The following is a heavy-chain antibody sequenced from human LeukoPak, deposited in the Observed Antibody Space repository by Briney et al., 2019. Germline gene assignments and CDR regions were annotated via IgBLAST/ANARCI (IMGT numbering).Heavy chain of an antibody. J-gene: IGHJ4*02. CDR3: ARGDYGDYVFNY. CDR2: ISSSSTYI. CDR1: GFTFSNYI. Sequence: PGGSLRLSCAASGFTFSNYIMNWVRQAPGKGLEWVSSISSSSTYIYYADSVKGRFTISRDNAKNSLYLQMNSLRAEDTAVYYCARGDYGDYVFNYWGQGTLVTVSS. V-gene: IGHV3-21*01. D-gene: IGHD4-17*01.